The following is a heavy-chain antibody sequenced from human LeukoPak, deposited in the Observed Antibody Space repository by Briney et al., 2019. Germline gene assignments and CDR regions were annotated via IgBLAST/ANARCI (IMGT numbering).Heavy chain of an antibody. J-gene: IGHJ4*02. CDR2: INPNTGGT. CDR1: GYTFTSYD. CDR3: ARDCEHLASGWPGCFDY. D-gene: IGHD6-19*01. Sequence: ASVKVSCKASGYTFTSYDISWVRQAPGQGLEWMGWINPNTGGTNYAQKFQGRVTMTRDTSISTAYMELSRLRSDDTAVYYCARDCEHLASGWPGCFDYWGQGTLVTVSS. V-gene: IGHV1-2*02.